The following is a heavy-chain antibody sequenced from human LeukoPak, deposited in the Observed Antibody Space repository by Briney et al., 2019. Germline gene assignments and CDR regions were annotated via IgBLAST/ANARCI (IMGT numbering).Heavy chain of an antibody. CDR1: GGSFSGYY. V-gene: IGHV4-34*01. Sequence: PSETLSLTCAVYGGSFSGYYWSWIRQPPGKGLEWIGEINHSGSTNYNPSLKSRVTISVDTSKNQFSLKLSSVPAADTAVYYCARSRHNDYVWGSYRYTLYFDYWGQGTLVTVSS. D-gene: IGHD3-16*02. CDR2: INHSGST. J-gene: IGHJ4*02. CDR3: ARSRHNDYVWGSYRYTLYFDY.